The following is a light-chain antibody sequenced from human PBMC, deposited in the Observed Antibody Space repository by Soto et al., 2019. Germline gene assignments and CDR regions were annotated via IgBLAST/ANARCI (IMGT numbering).Light chain of an antibody. CDR1: SSNIGSNY. V-gene: IGLV1-47*02. Sequence: QSALTQPPSASGTPGQRATISCSGSSSNIGSNYVYWYQQLPGTAPKLLIYSNNQRPSGVPDRFSGSKSGTSASLATSGLRYEDEADYYCAAWDDRLRSYDFVSGTKVTV. J-gene: IGLJ1*01. CDR2: SNN. CDR3: AAWDDRLRSYD.